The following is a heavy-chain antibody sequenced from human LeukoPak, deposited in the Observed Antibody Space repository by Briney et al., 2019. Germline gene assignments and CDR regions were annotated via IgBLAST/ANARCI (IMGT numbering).Heavy chain of an antibody. V-gene: IGHV3-21*01. CDR1: GFTFSSYS. D-gene: IGHD3-9*01. J-gene: IGHJ4*02. Sequence: PGGSLRLSCAASGFTFSSYSMNWVRQAPGKGLEWVSSISSSSSYIYYADSVKGRFTISRDNSKNTLYLQMNSLRPEDTALYYCAKDCRRDYDILTGYMGWCFEYWGQGTLVTVSS. CDR3: AKDCRRDYDILTGYMGWCFEY. CDR2: ISSSSSYI.